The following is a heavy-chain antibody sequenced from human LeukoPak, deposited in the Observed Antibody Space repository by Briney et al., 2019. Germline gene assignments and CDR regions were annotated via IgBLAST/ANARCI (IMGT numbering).Heavy chain of an antibody. V-gene: IGHV4-30-2*01. CDR2: IYHSGST. CDR3: ARNPQTTVTTSYFDY. D-gene: IGHD4-17*01. Sequence: SETLSLTCAVSGGSISSGGYSWSWIRQPPGKGLEWIGYIYHSGSTYYNPSLKSRVTISVDRSKNQFSLKLSSVTAADTAVYYCARNPQTTVTTSYFDYWGQGTLVTVSS. J-gene: IGHJ4*02. CDR1: GGSISSGGYS.